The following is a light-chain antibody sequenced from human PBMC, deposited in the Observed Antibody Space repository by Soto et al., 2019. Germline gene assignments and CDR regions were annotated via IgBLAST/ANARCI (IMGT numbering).Light chain of an antibody. Sequence: EIVITQSPATLSVSPGERATLSCRASQSVSSNLVWYQQKPGQAPRLLIYGASTRVTGIPARFSGSGSGTEFTLTISSLQSEDFAVYYCQQYHNWWTFGQGTKVE. J-gene: IGKJ1*01. V-gene: IGKV3-15*01. CDR3: QQYHNWWT. CDR1: QSVSSN. CDR2: GAS.